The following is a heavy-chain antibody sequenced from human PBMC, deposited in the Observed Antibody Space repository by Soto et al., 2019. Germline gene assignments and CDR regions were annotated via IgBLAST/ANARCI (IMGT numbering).Heavy chain of an antibody. CDR3: ARRTLTGTWFDP. CDR1: GGSISSGGYY. J-gene: IGHJ5*02. D-gene: IGHD1-7*01. Sequence: PSETLSLTCTVSGGSISSGGYYWSWIRQHPGKGLEWIGYIYYSGSTYYNPSLKGRVTISVDTSKNQFSLKLSSVTAADTAVYYCARRTLTGTWFDPWGQGTLVTVSS. V-gene: IGHV4-31*03. CDR2: IYYSGST.